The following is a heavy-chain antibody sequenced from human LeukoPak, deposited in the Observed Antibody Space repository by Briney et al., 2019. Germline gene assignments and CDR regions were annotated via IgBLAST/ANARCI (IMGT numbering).Heavy chain of an antibody. D-gene: IGHD6-19*01. J-gene: IGHJ4*02. Sequence: PGGSLRLSCAASGFTFSSYAMSWVRQAPGKGLEWVSSISSSSSYIYYADSVKGRFTISRDNAKNSLYLQMNSLRAEDTAVYYCATGQWPSSGALFDYWGQGTLVTVSS. CDR1: GFTFSSYA. V-gene: IGHV3-21*01. CDR2: ISSSSSYI. CDR3: ATGQWPSSGALFDY.